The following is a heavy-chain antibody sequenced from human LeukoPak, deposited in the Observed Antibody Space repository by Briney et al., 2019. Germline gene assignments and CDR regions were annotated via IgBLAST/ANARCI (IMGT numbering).Heavy chain of an antibody. J-gene: IGHJ4*02. Sequence: SSETLSLTCAVYGGSFSGYYWSWIRQPPGKGLEWIGEINHSGSTNYNPSLKSRVTISVDTSKNQFSLKLSSVTAADTAVCYCARGGVTTYFDYWGQGTLVTVSS. D-gene: IGHD4-11*01. CDR3: ARGGVTTYFDY. V-gene: IGHV4-34*01. CDR2: INHSGST. CDR1: GGSFSGYY.